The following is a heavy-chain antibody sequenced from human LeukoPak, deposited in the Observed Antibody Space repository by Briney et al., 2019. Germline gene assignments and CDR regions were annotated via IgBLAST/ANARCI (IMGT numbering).Heavy chain of an antibody. Sequence: SETLSLTCAVYGGSFSGYYWSWIRQPPGKGLEWIGEINHSGSTNYNPSLKSRVTISVDTSKNQFSLKLSSVTAADTAVYYCARRITMVRGGVDYWGQGTLVTVSS. V-gene: IGHV4-34*01. CDR2: INHSGST. J-gene: IGHJ4*02. CDR3: ARRITMVRGGVDY. D-gene: IGHD3-10*01. CDR1: GGSFSGYY.